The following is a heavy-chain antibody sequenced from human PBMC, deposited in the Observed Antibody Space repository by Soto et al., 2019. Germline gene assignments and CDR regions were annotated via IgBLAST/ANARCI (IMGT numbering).Heavy chain of an antibody. CDR2: IIPILGIA. D-gene: IGHD2-15*01. Sequence: QVELVQSGAAVKKPGSSVKVSCQASGGTFSSYTISWVRQAPGQRLEWMGRIIPILGIANYAHKFQGRVTITSDKSTSTAYMELSSLRSEDTAVYYCARDAGSCSGGSFPGNWLDTWGQGNLVTVSS. J-gene: IGHJ5*02. V-gene: IGHV1-69*02. CDR1: GGTFSSYT. CDR3: ARDAGSCSGGSFPGNWLDT.